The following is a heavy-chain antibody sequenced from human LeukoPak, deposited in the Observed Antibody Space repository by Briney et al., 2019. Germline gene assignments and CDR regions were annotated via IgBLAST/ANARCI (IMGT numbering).Heavy chain of an antibody. V-gene: IGHV3-21*01. D-gene: IGHD2-2*01. Sequence: GGSLRLSCAASGFTFSSYSMNWVRQAPGKGLEWVSSISSSSSYIYYADSVKGRFTISRDNAKNSLYLQMNSLRAEDTAVYYCARASGLSTSCSGYWGQGTLATVSS. J-gene: IGHJ4*02. CDR3: ARASGLSTSCSGY. CDR2: ISSSSSYI. CDR1: GFTFSSYS.